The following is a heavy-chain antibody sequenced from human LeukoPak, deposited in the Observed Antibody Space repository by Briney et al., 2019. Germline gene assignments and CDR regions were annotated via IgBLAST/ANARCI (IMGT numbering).Heavy chain of an antibody. Sequence: SETLSLTCAVYGGSFSGYYWSWLRQPPGKGLEWIGEINYSGSTNYNPSLKSRVTISVDTSKNQFSLKLSSVTAADTAVYYCARQRRALYYYDSSGQFLFDYWGQGTLVTVSS. CDR2: INYSGST. D-gene: IGHD3-22*01. CDR3: ARQRRALYYYDSSGQFLFDY. J-gene: IGHJ4*02. CDR1: GGSFSGYY. V-gene: IGHV4-34*01.